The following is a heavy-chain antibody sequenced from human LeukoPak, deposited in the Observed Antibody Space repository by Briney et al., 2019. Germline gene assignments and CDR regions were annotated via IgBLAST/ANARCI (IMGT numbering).Heavy chain of an antibody. CDR1: GYTFTGYY. Sequence: ASVKVSCKASGYTFTGYYMHWVRQAPGQGLEWMGWINPNSGGTNYAQKFQGRVTMTRDTSISTAYMELSRLRSDDTAVYYCARDRGYCGGDCYSFSPLIGTAAFDPWGQGTLVTVSS. D-gene: IGHD2-21*02. V-gene: IGHV1-2*02. CDR3: ARDRGYCGGDCYSFSPLIGTAAFDP. CDR2: INPNSGGT. J-gene: IGHJ5*02.